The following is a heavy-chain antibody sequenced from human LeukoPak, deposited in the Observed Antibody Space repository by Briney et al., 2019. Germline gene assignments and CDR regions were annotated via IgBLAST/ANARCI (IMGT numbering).Heavy chain of an antibody. J-gene: IGHJ4*02. CDR1: GYTFTSYD. V-gene: IGHV1-2*02. CDR3: ARVYRGDFDY. D-gene: IGHD3-16*02. Sequence: ASVKVSCKASGYTFTSYDINWVRQATGQGLEWMGWINPNSGGTNYAQKFQGRVTMTRDTSISTAYMELSRLRSDDTAVYYCARVYRGDFDYWGQGTLVTVSS. CDR2: INPNSGGT.